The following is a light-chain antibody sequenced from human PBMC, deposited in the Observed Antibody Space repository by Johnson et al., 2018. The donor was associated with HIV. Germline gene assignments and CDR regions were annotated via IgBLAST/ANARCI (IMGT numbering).Light chain of an antibody. J-gene: IGLJ1*01. V-gene: IGLV1-51*01. CDR1: TSNIGNNY. CDR2: DNN. CDR3: GTWDSSLSTFYV. Sequence: VLTQPPSVSAAPGQKVTISCSGSTSNIGNNYVSWYQHLPRTAPKLLIYDNNKRPSGIPDRFSGSKSGTSATLGITGLQTGDAADYYCGTWDSSLSTFYVFGTGTKVTVL.